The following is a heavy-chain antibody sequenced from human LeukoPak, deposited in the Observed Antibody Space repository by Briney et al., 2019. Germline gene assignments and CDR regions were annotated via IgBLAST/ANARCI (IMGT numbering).Heavy chain of an antibody. Sequence: GSLRLSCAASGFTFSSYWMSWVRQAPGKGLEWVANIKQDGSEKYYVDSVKGRFTISRDNAKNSLYLQMNSLRAEDTAVYYCARGSGWYLYPFDYWGQGTLVTVSS. V-gene: IGHV3-7*01. CDR2: IKQDGSEK. D-gene: IGHD6-19*01. CDR3: ARGSGWYLYPFDY. CDR1: GFTFSSYW. J-gene: IGHJ4*02.